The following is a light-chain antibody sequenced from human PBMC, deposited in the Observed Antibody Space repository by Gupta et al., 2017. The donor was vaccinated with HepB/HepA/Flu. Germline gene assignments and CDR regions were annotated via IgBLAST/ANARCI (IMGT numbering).Light chain of an antibody. CDR3: CSYEGTSAYVL. CDR2: EVS. J-gene: IGLJ2*01. CDR1: SSDVGSYKL. Sequence: QSALTQPTSAAGSPGQAITIPCTGTSSDVGSYKLCSWYQHHRGKDPKRMIYEVSKRPSGVSNRFSGAKSGNTASLTISGLQAEDEADDDCCSYEGTSAYVLFGGGTKLTV. V-gene: IGLV2-23*02.